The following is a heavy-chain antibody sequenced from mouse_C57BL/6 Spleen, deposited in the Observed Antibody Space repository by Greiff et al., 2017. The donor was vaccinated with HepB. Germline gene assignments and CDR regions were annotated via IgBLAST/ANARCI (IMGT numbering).Heavy chain of an antibody. D-gene: IGHD1-1*01. Sequence: EVHLVESGGGLVKPGGSLKLSCAASGFTFSDYGMHWVRQAPEKGLEWVAYISSGSSTIYYADTVKGRFTISRDNAKNTLFLQMTSLRSEDTAMYYCARKVPYYGSSYEGYFDYWGQGTTLTVSS. V-gene: IGHV5-17*01. CDR2: ISSGSSTI. CDR1: GFTFSDYG. J-gene: IGHJ2*01. CDR3: ARKVPYYGSSYEGYFDY.